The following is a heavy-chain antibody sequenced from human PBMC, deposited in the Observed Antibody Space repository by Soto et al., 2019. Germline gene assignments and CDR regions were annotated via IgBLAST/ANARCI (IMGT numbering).Heavy chain of an antibody. J-gene: IGHJ4*02. CDR1: GGSMSDYF. D-gene: IGHD3-16*01. CDR3: ARSLGSAASWSFDV. Sequence: SETLSLTCTVSGGSMSDYFWTWIRLPAGKRLEWIGRRSLSGSTDYNPSLKGRASMSVDTSKNQFSLRLISVTAADTALYYCARSLGSAASWSFDVWGQGILVTVSS. CDR2: RSLSGST. V-gene: IGHV4-4*07.